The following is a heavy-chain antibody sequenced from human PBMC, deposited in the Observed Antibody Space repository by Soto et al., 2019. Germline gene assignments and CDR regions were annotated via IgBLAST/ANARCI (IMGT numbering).Heavy chain of an antibody. J-gene: IGHJ4*02. CDR3: ANAQHSRRFGYDY. D-gene: IGHD3-10*01. CDR2: ISGSGGST. CDR1: GFTFSSYA. Sequence: EVQLLESGGGLVQPGGSLRLSCAASGFTFSSYAMSWVRQAPGKGLEWVSAISGSGGSTYYADSVKGRFTISRDNSKNTLYLQMNSLRAEDTAVYYCANAQHSRRFGYDYWGQGTLVTVSS. V-gene: IGHV3-23*01.